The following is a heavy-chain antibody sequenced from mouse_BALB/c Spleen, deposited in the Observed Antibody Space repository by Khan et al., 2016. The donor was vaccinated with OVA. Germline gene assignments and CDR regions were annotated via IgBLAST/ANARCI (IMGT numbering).Heavy chain of an antibody. D-gene: IGHD2-3*01. CDR1: GYTFTSYW. J-gene: IGHJ4*01. CDR2: IYPGDGDT. Sequence: QVQLQQPGAELARPGASVKLSCKASGYTFTSYWMQWVKQRPGQGLEWIGAIYPGDGDTRYTQKFKGKATLTADKSSSTAYMQLSSLASEDSAVYYCARRGLLSYAMDYWGQGTSVTVSS. V-gene: IGHV1-87*01. CDR3: ARRGLLSYAMDY.